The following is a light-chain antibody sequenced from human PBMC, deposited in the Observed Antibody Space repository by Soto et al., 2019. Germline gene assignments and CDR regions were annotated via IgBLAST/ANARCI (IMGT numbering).Light chain of an antibody. CDR3: CSYAGSSTYV. CDR2: EGS. V-gene: IGLV2-23*01. Sequence: QSVLTQPASVSGSPGQSITISCTGTSSDVGSYNLVSWYQQHPGKAPKLMIYEGSKRPSGVSNRFSGSNSGNTASLTISGLQAEDEADYYCCSYAGSSTYVFGTGTQLTVL. CDR1: SSDVGSYNL. J-gene: IGLJ1*01.